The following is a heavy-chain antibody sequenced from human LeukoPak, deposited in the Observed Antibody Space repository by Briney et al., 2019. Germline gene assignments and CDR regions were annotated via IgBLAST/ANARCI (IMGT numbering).Heavy chain of an antibody. D-gene: IGHD4-17*01. CDR1: GFTFSSYS. CDR2: ISSSSSSYI. CDR3: ARPKANGDYEIDY. Sequence: SGGSLRLSCAASGFTFSSYSMNWVRQAPGKGLEWVSSISSSSSSYIYYADSVKGRFTISRDNAKNSLYLQMNSLRAEDTAVYYCARPKANGDYEIDYWGQGTLVTVSS. J-gene: IGHJ4*02. V-gene: IGHV3-21*01.